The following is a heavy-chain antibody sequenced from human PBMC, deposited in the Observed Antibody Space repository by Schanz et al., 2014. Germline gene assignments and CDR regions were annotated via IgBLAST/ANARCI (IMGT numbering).Heavy chain of an antibody. J-gene: IGHJ4*02. CDR2: IIPILGIA. Sequence: QVQLVQSGAEVKKPGASVKVSCKASGYTFSDYYIHWVRQAPGQGLEWMGRIIPILGIANYAQKFQGRVTNTADKSTSTAYMDLSSLRPEDTAVYYCARDFSAYVGNYFDYWGQGTLVTVSS. CDR1: GYTFSDYY. V-gene: IGHV1-69*09. CDR3: ARDFSAYVGNYFDY. D-gene: IGHD5-12*01.